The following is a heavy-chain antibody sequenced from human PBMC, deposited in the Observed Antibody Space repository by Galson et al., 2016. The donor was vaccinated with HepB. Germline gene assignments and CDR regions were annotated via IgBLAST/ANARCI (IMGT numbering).Heavy chain of an antibody. CDR2: IIPFFDTL. CDR1: GSTFSTYA. Sequence: SVKVSCKASGSTFSTYAISWVRQAPGQGLEWMGGIIPFFDTLNYSQKFQGRVTITADESTTTAYMELNSLRSDDTAVYYCATVLRYGTDYFFGMDVWGQGTTVTVSS. CDR3: ATVLRYGTDYFFGMDV. V-gene: IGHV1-69*13. J-gene: IGHJ6*02. D-gene: IGHD3-16*01.